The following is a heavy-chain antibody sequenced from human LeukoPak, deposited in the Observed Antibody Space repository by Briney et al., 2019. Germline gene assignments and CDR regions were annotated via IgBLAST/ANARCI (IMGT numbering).Heavy chain of an antibody. CDR2: IYYSGST. CDR1: GGSISSSSYY. CDR3: ARHTIRGYDVSTFDY. J-gene: IGHJ4*02. D-gene: IGHD5-12*01. V-gene: IGHV4-39*01. Sequence: SETLSLTCTVSGGSISSSSYYWGWIRQPPGKGLEWIGSIYYSGSTYYNPSLKSRVTISVDTSKNQFSLKLSSVTPADTAVYYCARHTIRGYDVSTFDYWGQGTLVTVSS.